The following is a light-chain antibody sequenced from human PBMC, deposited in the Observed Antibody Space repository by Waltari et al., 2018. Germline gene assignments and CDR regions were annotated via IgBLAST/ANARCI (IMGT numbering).Light chain of an antibody. CDR1: QSVGSNY. Sequence: IVLTQSPGTLSLSPGESATLSCRASQSVGSNYLAWYQQSTGPAPRLLIYGASSRATGIPDRFRGSGSGKDVALSSSRLAPEDFAVYYCQHYVRTWAFGQGTKVEIK. CDR2: GAS. V-gene: IGKV3-20*01. CDR3: QHYVRTWA. J-gene: IGKJ1*01.